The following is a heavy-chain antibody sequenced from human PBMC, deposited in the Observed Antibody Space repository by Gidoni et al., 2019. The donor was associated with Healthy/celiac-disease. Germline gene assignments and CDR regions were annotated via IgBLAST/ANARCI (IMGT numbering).Heavy chain of an antibody. CDR2: INHSGST. J-gene: IGHJ1*01. CDR3: AIDRPYYYDSSGFPSVVQH. CDR1: GGSFSGYY. D-gene: IGHD3-22*01. Sequence: QVQLQQWGAGLLTPSETLSLPCAVYGGSFSGYYWSWIRQPPGKGLEWIGEINHSGSTNYNPSLKSRVTISVDTSKNQFSLKLSSVTAADTAVYYCAIDRPYYYDSSGFPSVVQHWGQGTLVTVSS. V-gene: IGHV4-34*01.